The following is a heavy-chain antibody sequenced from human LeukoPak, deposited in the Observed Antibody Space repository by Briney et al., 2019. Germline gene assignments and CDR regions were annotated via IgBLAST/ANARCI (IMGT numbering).Heavy chain of an antibody. V-gene: IGHV1-2*02. CDR2: INPNSGGT. D-gene: IGHD2-2*01. Sequence: GAPLQISCKGSGYTFTGYYMHWVRQAPGQGLEWMGWINPNSGGTNYAQKFQGRVTMTRDTSISTAYMDLSSLRSDDTAVYYCARGCQYQLLIYFYYYMDVWGKGTTVTVSS. CDR1: GYTFTGYY. CDR3: ARGCQYQLLIYFYYYMDV. J-gene: IGHJ6*03.